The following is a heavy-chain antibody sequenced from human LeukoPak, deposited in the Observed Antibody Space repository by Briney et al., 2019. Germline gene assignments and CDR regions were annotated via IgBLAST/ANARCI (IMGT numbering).Heavy chain of an antibody. CDR2: INHSGST. J-gene: IGHJ4*02. Sequence: SETLSLTCAVYGGSFSGYYWSWIRQPPGKGLEWIGEINHSGSTNYNPSHKSRVTISVDTSKNQFSLKLSSVTAADTAVYYCARGGGSSGYYTDYWGQGTLVTVSS. CDR3: ARGGGSSGYYTDY. CDR1: GGSFSGYY. V-gene: IGHV4-34*01. D-gene: IGHD3-22*01.